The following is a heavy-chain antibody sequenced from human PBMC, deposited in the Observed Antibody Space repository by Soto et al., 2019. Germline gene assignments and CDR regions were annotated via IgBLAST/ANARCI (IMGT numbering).Heavy chain of an antibody. CDR1: GFTFSSYE. Sequence: EVQLVESGGGLVQPGGSLRLSCAASGFTFSSYEMNWVRQAPGKGLEWVSYISSSGSTIYYADSVKGRFTISRDNAKNSLYLQMNSLRAEDTAVYYCARVEGEWDGWGFDIWGQGTMVTVSS. CDR3: ARVEGEWDGWGFDI. CDR2: ISSSGSTI. J-gene: IGHJ3*02. D-gene: IGHD1-26*01. V-gene: IGHV3-48*03.